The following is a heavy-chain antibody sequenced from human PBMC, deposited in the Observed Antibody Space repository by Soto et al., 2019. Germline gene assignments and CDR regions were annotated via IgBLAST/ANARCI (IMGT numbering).Heavy chain of an antibody. J-gene: IGHJ4*02. Sequence: QVQLQESGPGLVKPSQTLSLTCIVSGDSITSAGSYWTWIRQDPGKGLEWIGYFYYNGNTYYNPSLKSRVTISVDTSNNQFSLKLSSVTAADTAVYYCASFNDRLTPATVLHWGQGTLVTVSS. CDR1: GDSITSAGSY. CDR2: FYYNGNT. CDR3: ASFNDRLTPATVLH. D-gene: IGHD4-4*01. V-gene: IGHV4-31*03.